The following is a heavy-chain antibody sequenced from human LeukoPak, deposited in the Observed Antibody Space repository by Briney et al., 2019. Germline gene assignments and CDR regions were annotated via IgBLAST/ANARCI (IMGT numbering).Heavy chain of an antibody. CDR2: IFPSGGEI. CDR1: GFTFSTFA. J-gene: IGHJ4*02. V-gene: IGHV3-23*01. CDR3: ATYRQVLLPFES. Sequence: GGSLRLSCAASGFTFSTFAMIWVRRPPGKGLEWVSSIFPSGGEIHYADSVRGRFTISRDNSKSTLSLQMNSLRAEDTAIYYCATYRQVLLPFESWGRGTLVTVSS. D-gene: IGHD2-8*02.